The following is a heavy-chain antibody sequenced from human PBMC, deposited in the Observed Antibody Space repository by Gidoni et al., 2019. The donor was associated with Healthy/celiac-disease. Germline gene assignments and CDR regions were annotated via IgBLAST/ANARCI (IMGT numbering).Heavy chain of an antibody. J-gene: IGHJ6*02. CDR1: GFTFSSYG. CDR2: ISYDGSNK. V-gene: IGHV3-30*03. CDR3: ARSRGGDYYGSGSYGYYGMDV. Sequence: QVQLVESGGGVVQPGRSLRLSCAASGFTFSSYGLHWVRQAPGKGLEWVAVISYDGSNKYYADSVKGRFTISRDNSKNTLYLQMNSLRAEDTAVYYCARSRGGDYYGSGSYGYYGMDVWGQGTTVTVSS. D-gene: IGHD3-10*01.